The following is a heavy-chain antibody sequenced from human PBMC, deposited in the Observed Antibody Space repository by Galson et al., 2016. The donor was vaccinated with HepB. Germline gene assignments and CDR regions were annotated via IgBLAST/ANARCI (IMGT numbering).Heavy chain of an antibody. CDR3: ARAIVATFDF. J-gene: IGHJ4*02. D-gene: IGHD3-16*02. V-gene: IGHV1-3*01. Sequence: SVKVSCKASGYTFTNYPIHWVRQAPGHRLEWMGSINAGNLKTRDSQKLRGRVTITTDASASTAYMELSSLRSEDTAVYYCARAIVATFDFWGQGTLVTVSS. CDR2: INAGNLKT. CDR1: GYTFTNYP.